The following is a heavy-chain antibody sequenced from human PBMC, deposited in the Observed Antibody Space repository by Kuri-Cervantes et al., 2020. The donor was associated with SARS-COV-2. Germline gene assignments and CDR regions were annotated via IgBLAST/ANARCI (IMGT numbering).Heavy chain of an antibody. CDR1: GGSISSGGYY. Sequence: SETLSLTCTVSGGSISSGGYYWSWIRQPPGKGLEWIGYIYHSGSTYYNPSLKSRVTISVDRSKNQFSLKLSSVTAADTAVYYCARLTTSYFDYWGQGTLVTVSS. CDR2: IYHSGST. J-gene: IGHJ4*02. V-gene: IGHV4-30-2*01. D-gene: IGHD4-11*01. CDR3: ARLTTSYFDY.